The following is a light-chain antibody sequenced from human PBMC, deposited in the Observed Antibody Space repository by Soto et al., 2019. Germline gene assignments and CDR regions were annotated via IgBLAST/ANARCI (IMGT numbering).Light chain of an antibody. CDR2: DDS. V-gene: IGLV3-21*02. J-gene: IGLJ1*01. CDR1: NIGSKG. CDR3: QVWESTSDHLYA. Sequence: SYEPTQPPSVSVAPGQTARITCGGNNIGSKGVQWYQQKPGQAPILVVYDDSARPAGIPRRFSGSNSGDAATLTITRVEAGDEADYYCQVWESTSDHLYAFGGGTKVTVL.